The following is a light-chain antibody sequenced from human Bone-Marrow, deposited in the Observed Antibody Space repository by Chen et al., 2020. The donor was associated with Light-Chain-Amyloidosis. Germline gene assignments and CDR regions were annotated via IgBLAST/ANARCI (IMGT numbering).Light chain of an antibody. CDR1: SSDVGSYNL. CDR2: EDN. J-gene: IGLJ2*01. V-gene: IGLV2-23*01. Sequence: QSALTQPAPVSGSPGPSIPISCTEPSSDVGSYNLVPWYQQHPDKAPKLMIYEDNIRPSGVSSRFSGSKSGNTASLTISGLQAEDQADYYCCSYGGRGSLDVVFGGGTKLTVL. CDR3: CSYGGRGSLDVV.